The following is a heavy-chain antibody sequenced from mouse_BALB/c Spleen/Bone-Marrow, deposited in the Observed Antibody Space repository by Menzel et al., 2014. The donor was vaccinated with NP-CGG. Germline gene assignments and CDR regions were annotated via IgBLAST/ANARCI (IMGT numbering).Heavy chain of an antibody. J-gene: IGHJ3*01. CDR2: SRNKANDYTT. CDR3: ARDADYGSSSAY. CDR1: GFTFSDFY. V-gene: IGHV7-1*02. Sequence: EVKLVESGGGLAQPGGSLRLSCATSGFTFSDFYMEWVRQPPGKRLEWTAASRNKANDYTTEYSASVKGRFIVSRDTSQSILYLQMNALRAEDTAIYYCARDADYGSSSAYWGQGTLVTVSA. D-gene: IGHD1-1*01.